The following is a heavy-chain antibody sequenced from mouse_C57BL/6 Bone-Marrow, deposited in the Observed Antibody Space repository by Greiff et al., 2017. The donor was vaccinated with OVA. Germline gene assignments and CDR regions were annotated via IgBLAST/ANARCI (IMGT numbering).Heavy chain of an antibody. V-gene: IGHV1-52*01. CDR3: ARYSNPYYFDY. D-gene: IGHD2-5*01. CDR1: GYTFTSYW. Sequence: QVQLQQPGAELVRPGSSVKLSCKASGYTFTSYWMHWVKQRPIQGLEWIGNIDPSDSETNYNQKFKDKATLTVDKSSSTAYMQLSSLTSEDSAVYYCARYSNPYYFDYWGQGTTLTVSS. CDR2: IDPSDSET. J-gene: IGHJ2*01.